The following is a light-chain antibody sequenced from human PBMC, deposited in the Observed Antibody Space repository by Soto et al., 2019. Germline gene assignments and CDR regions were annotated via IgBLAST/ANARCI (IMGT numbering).Light chain of an antibody. CDR2: LGS. J-gene: IGKJ1*01. CDR3: MQPLQTPRT. V-gene: IGKV2-28*01. Sequence: DIVMTQSPLSLPVTPGEPASISCRSSQSLLHTNGYNYLDWYLQKQGQSPQALIYLGSNRSSGVPDRFSGSGSGTDFTLKISRVEAEDVGVYYCMQPLQTPRTFGQGTKVEIK. CDR1: QSLLHTNGYNY.